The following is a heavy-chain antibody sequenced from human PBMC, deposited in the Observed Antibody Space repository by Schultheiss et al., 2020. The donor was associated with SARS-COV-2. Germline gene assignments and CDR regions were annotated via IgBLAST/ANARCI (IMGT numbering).Heavy chain of an antibody. V-gene: IGHV4-59*12. CDR3: ARGPPSAVAGNNWFDP. CDR1: GGSINTYY. J-gene: IGHJ5*02. Sequence: SETLSLTCTVSGGSINTYYWSWIRQPPGKGLEWIGYIYYSGSTYYNPSLKSRVTISVDTSKNQFSLKLSSVTAADTAVYYCARGPPSAVAGNNWFDPWGQGTLVTVSS. D-gene: IGHD6-19*01. CDR2: IYYSGST.